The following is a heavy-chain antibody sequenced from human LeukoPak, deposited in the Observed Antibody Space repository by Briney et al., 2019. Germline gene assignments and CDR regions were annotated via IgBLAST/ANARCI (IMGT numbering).Heavy chain of an antibody. V-gene: IGHV3-23*01. CDR3: AKAKRNDGSYISYFDY. J-gene: IGHJ4*02. CDR1: GFTFDDYA. CDR2: ISGSGGST. Sequence: GGSLRLSCAASGFTFDDYAMHWVRQAPGKGLEWVSAISGSGGSTYYADSVKGRFTISRDNSKNTLYLQMNSLRAEDTAVYYCAKAKRNDGSYISYFDYWGQGTLVTVSS. D-gene: IGHD1-26*01.